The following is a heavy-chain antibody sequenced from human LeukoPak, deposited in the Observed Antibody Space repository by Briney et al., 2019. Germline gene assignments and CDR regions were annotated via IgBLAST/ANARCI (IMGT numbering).Heavy chain of an antibody. CDR3: ARDVAAAEDY. CDR1: GGSISSGGYS. Sequence: SETLSLTCAVSGGSISSGGYSWSWIRQPPGKGLEWIGYIYHSGSTYYNPSLKSRVTISVDTSKNQFSLKLSSVTAADTAVYYCARDVAAAEDYWGQGTLVTVSS. J-gene: IGHJ4*02. D-gene: IGHD6-13*01. V-gene: IGHV4-30-2*01. CDR2: IYHSGST.